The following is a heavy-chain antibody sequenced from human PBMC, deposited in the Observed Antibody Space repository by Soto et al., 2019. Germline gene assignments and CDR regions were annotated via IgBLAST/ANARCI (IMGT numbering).Heavy chain of an antibody. D-gene: IGHD5-12*01. Sequence: GGSLRLSCAASGVTVSNNYMTWVRQAPGKGLELVSSIYSTGNTFYADSVKGRFTISRDNSKNTLYLQMNSLRAEDTAVYYCANVKWLWGQGTLVTVS. V-gene: IGHV3-66*01. J-gene: IGHJ4*02. CDR3: ANVKWL. CDR2: IYSTGNT. CDR1: GVTVSNNY.